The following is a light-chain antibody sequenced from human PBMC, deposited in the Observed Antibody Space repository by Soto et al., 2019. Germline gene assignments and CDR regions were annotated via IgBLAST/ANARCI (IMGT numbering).Light chain of an antibody. J-gene: IGKJ1*01. CDR1: QSVSTNF. V-gene: IGKV3-20*01. CDR3: QQYGRTSWT. Sequence: EIVFTQSPGTLSLSPGEGATLSCRASQSVSTNFFAWYQQKPGQAPRLLIYGASTRATGIPDRFSGSGSGTDFTLTISRLEPEDFGVYYCQQYGRTSWTFGQGTKVDIK. CDR2: GAS.